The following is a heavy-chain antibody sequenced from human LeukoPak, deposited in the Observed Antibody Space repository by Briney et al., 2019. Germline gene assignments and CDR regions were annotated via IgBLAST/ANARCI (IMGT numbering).Heavy chain of an antibody. J-gene: IGHJ4*02. Sequence: PGGSLRLSCAASGFTFSSYSMNWVRQAPGKGLEWVSSISSSSSYIYYADPVKGRFTISRDNAKNSLYLQMNSLRAEDTAVYYCARDAGSIAARPTYTAFDYWGQGTLVTVSS. CDR3: ARDAGSIAARPTYTAFDY. V-gene: IGHV3-21*01. CDR1: GFTFSSYS. CDR2: ISSSSSYI. D-gene: IGHD6-6*01.